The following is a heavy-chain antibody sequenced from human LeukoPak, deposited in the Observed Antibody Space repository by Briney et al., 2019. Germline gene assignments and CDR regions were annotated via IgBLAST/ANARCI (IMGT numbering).Heavy chain of an antibody. CDR2: IYYSGST. Sequence: PSETLSLTCTVSGGSIGSSSYYWGWIRQPPGKGLEWIGSIYYSGSTYYNPSLKSRVTIYVDSSKNQFSLKLSSVTAADTAVYYCARTYYYDSSGYYYYYYYMDVWGKGTTVTVSS. CDR3: ARTYYYDSSGYYYYYYYMDV. V-gene: IGHV4-39*01. D-gene: IGHD3-22*01. CDR1: GGSIGSSSYY. J-gene: IGHJ6*03.